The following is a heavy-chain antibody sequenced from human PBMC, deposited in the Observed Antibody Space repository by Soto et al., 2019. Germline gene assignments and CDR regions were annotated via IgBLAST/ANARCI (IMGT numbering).Heavy chain of an antibody. D-gene: IGHD3-9*01. Sequence: SETLSLTCTVSGGSISSSSYYWGWIRQPPGKGLEWIGSIYYSGSTYYNPSLKSRVTISVDTSKNQFSLKLSSVTAADTAVYYCARLRYFDWLFGFDPWGQGTLVTVSS. CDR2: IYYSGST. J-gene: IGHJ5*02. CDR1: GGSISSSSYY. V-gene: IGHV4-39*01. CDR3: ARLRYFDWLFGFDP.